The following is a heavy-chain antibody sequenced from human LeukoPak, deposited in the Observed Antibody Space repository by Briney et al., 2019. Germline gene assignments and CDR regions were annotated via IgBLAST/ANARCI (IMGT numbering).Heavy chain of an antibody. J-gene: IGHJ6*02. V-gene: IGHV3-64*01. D-gene: IGHD3-10*01. CDR2: ISSNGSNT. CDR3: ARDFGGSGSYVYYAMDV. CDR1: GFTFSNHA. Sequence: GGSLRLSCAASGFTFSNHAVHWVRQAPGKGLEYVSAISSNGSNTYYANSVKSRYTISRDNSKNTLYLQMGSLRVEDMAVYYCARDFGGSGSYVYYAMDVWGQGTTVTVSS.